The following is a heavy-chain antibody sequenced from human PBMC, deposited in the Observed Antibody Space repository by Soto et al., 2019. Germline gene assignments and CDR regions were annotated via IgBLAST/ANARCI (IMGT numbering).Heavy chain of an antibody. V-gene: IGHV1-69*01. CDR1: GGTFSSYA. CDR2: IIPIFGTA. CDR3: ARGRRYFDWIGYWFDP. J-gene: IGHJ5*02. Sequence: QVQLVQSGAEVKKPGSSVKVSCKASGGTFSSYAISWVRQAPGQGLEWMGGIIPIFGTANYAQKFQGRVTITADESTSTAYLELSSLRSEDTAVYYCARGRRYFDWIGYWFDPWGQGTLVTVSS. D-gene: IGHD3-9*01.